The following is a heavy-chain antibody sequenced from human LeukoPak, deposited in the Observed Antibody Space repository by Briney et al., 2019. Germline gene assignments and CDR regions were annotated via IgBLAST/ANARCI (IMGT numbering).Heavy chain of an antibody. Sequence: PSETLSLTCTVSGGSISSYYWSWVRQPPGKGLEWIGYIHYSGSTNYNPSLKSRVTISVDTSKNQFSLKLSSVTAADTAVYYCVRLATAGNDYFDYWGQGTLVTVSS. CDR3: VRLATAGNDYFDY. CDR1: GGSISSYY. V-gene: IGHV4-59*08. D-gene: IGHD6-13*01. J-gene: IGHJ4*02. CDR2: IHYSGST.